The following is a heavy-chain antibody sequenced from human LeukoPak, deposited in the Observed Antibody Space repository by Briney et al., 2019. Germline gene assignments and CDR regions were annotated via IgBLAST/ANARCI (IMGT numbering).Heavy chain of an antibody. CDR3: ARERSIAARHFVY. D-gene: IGHD6-6*01. CDR1: GYTFTDSY. V-gene: IGHV1-46*01. CDR2: INPSGGST. Sequence: ASVNVSCKASGYTFTDSYVHWVRQAPGQGLEWMGIINPSGGSTTYAQKFQGRVTMTRDTSTSTVYMELSSLRSEDTAVYYCARERSIAARHFVYWGQGTLVTVSS. J-gene: IGHJ4*02.